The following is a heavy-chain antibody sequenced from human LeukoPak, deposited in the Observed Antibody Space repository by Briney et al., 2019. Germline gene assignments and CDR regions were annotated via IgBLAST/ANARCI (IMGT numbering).Heavy chain of an antibody. CDR2: IIPIFGTA. CDR3: AFHTPPGGGATTYFDY. CDR1: GGTFSSYA. V-gene: IGHV1-69*05. J-gene: IGHJ4*02. Sequence: SVKVSCKASGGTFSSYAISWVRQAPGQGLEWMGGIIPIFGTANYAQKFQGRVTITTDESTSTAYMKLSSLRSEDTAVYYCAFHTPPGGGATTYFDYWGQGTLVTVSS. D-gene: IGHD1-26*01.